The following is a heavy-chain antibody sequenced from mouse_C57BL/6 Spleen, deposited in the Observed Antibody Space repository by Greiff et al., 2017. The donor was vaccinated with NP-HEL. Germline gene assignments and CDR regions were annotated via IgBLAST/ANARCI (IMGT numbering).Heavy chain of an antibody. D-gene: IGHD1-1*01. Sequence: EVQLQQSGPELVKPGASVKIPCKASGYTFTDYNMDWVKQSHGKSLEWIGDINPNNGGTIYNQKFKGKATLTVDKSSSTAYMELRSLTSEDTAVYYCARGDYYGSSPEYFDVWGTGTTVTVSS. V-gene: IGHV1-18*01. CDR2: INPNNGGT. CDR3: ARGDYYGSSPEYFDV. J-gene: IGHJ1*03. CDR1: GYTFTDYN.